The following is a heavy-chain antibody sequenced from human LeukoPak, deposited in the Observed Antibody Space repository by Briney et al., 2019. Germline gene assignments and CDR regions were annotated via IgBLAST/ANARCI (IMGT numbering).Heavy chain of an antibody. V-gene: IGHV3-21*01. J-gene: IGHJ4*02. CDR1: GFTFSSYS. CDR3: ARVEWDRANPN. Sequence: GGSLRLSCAASGFTFSSYSMNWVRQAPGKGLEWVSSISSSSSYIYYADSVKGRFTISRDNAKNSLYLQMNSLRAEDTAVYYCARVEWDRANPNWGQGTLVIVSS. D-gene: IGHD3-3*01. CDR2: ISSSSSYI.